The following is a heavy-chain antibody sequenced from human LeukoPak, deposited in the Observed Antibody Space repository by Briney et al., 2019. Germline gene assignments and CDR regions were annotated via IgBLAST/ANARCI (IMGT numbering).Heavy chain of an antibody. V-gene: IGHV4-59*01. J-gene: IGHJ4*02. CDR3: ARGGGSVSYYDSSGEIDY. CDR1: GGSISSYY. CDR2: IYYSGST. D-gene: IGHD3-22*01. Sequence: SETLSLTCTVSGGSISSYYWSWIRQPPGKGLEWIGYIYYSGSTIYNPSLKSRVTISVDTSKNQFSLKLSSVTAADTAVYYCARGGGSVSYYDSSGEIDYWGQGTLVTVSS.